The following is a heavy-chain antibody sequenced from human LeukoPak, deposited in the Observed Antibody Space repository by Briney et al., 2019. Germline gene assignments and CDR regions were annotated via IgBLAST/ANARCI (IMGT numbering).Heavy chain of an antibody. D-gene: IGHD6-13*01. CDR2: ISGSGGST. V-gene: IGHV3-23*01. Sequence: GGSLRLSCAASGFAFSSYAINWVRQAPGKGLEWVSAISGSGGSTYYADSVKGRFTISRDNSKNTLYLQMNSLRAEDTAVYYCAKLAAAGTGYWGQGTLVTVSS. CDR3: AKLAAAGTGY. J-gene: IGHJ4*02. CDR1: GFAFSSYA.